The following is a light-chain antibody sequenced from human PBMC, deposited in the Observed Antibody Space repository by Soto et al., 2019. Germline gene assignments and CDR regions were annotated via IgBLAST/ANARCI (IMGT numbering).Light chain of an antibody. CDR2: GAS. Sequence: EIAMSQSPASLSVSQRERARLSCRASQSVSSNLAWYQQKPGQAPRLLIYGASTRATGIPARFSGSGSGTEFTLTISSLQSEDFAVYYCHQYNNWPPITVGQGTRLEIK. CDR3: HQYNNWPPIT. J-gene: IGKJ5*01. V-gene: IGKV3-15*01. CDR1: QSVSSN.